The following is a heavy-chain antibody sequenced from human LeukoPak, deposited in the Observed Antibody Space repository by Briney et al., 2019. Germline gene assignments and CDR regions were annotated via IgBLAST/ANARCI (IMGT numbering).Heavy chain of an antibody. V-gene: IGHV3-23*01. Sequence: PGGSLRLSCKASGFPFIDAWMNWVRQAPGKGLEWVSGISGSGGYIYHADSVKGRFTISRDNSKNTLYLEMNSLRAEDTAVYYCASFYYDSIYWGQGTLVTVPS. D-gene: IGHD3-22*01. CDR3: ASFYYDSIY. J-gene: IGHJ4*02. CDR2: ISGSGGYI. CDR1: GFPFIDAW.